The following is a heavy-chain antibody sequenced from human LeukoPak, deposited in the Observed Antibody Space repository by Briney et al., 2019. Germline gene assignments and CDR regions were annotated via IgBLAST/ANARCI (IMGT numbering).Heavy chain of an antibody. V-gene: IGHV3-30*04. J-gene: IGHJ4*02. CDR1: GFGFRNYA. Sequence: GGSLRLSCAASGFGFRNYAMHWVRQAPGKGPEWLAVISNDGSLKDYADSVKGRFTISRDNSNNLLYLEMNSLREKDRALYYCAREPTTYNSGTLDYWGQGTLVTVSS. CDR2: ISNDGSLK. CDR3: AREPTTYNSGTLDY. D-gene: IGHD6-19*01.